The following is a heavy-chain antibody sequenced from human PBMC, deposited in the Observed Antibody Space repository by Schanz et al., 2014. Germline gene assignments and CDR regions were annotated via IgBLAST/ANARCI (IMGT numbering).Heavy chain of an antibody. CDR3: AASSGWHPSTDY. V-gene: IGHV3-23*04. CDR1: GFTFSDYY. J-gene: IGHJ4*02. Sequence: EVQLVQSGGGLVQPGGSLRLSCAASGFTFSDYYMDWVRQAPGMGLEWVSAISGRDGSTYYADSVRGRFTISRDNAKSSLYLQMNSLRVEDTAVYYCAASSGWHPSTDYWGQGTLGTVSS. CDR2: ISGRDGST. D-gene: IGHD6-19*01.